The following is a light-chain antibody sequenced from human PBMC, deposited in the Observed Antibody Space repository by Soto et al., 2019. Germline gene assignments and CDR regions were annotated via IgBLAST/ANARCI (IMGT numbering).Light chain of an antibody. Sequence: EIVMTQSPATLSVSPGERVTLSCRASQSVSSNLAWYQQKGGQAPRLLLYDASNRATGIPARFSGSGSGADFTLTISSLEPEDFALYYCQQHINWPLTFGGGTKVEIK. CDR2: DAS. CDR3: QQHINWPLT. V-gene: IGKV3-11*01. J-gene: IGKJ4*01. CDR1: QSVSSN.